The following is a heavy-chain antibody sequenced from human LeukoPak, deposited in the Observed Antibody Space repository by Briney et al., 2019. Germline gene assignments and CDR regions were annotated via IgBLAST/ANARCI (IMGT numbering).Heavy chain of an antibody. Sequence: PGGSLRLSCVASGFTFGKYWMSWVRQAPGKGLEWVANIKLDGSEKNYVDSVKGRFTISRDNTKNSLYLQMNSLRAEDTAVYYCARDPLGTRPGFDYWGQGTLVTVSS. CDR3: ARDPLGTRPGFDY. D-gene: IGHD1-1*01. J-gene: IGHJ4*02. CDR2: IKLDGSEK. V-gene: IGHV3-7*01. CDR1: GFTFGKYW.